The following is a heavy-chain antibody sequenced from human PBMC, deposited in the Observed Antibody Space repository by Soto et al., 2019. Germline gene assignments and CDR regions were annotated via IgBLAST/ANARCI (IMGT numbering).Heavy chain of an antibody. CDR3: ARNSDYGDLDYYYGMDV. Sequence: EVQLVESGGGLVKPGGSLRLSCAASGFTFSSYSMNWVRQAPGKGLEWVSSISSSSSYIYYADSVKGRFTISRDNAKNSLYLQMNSLRAEDTAVYYCARNSDYGDLDYYYGMDVWGQGTTVTVSS. CDR1: GFTFSSYS. CDR2: ISSSSSYI. J-gene: IGHJ6*02. D-gene: IGHD4-17*01. V-gene: IGHV3-21*01.